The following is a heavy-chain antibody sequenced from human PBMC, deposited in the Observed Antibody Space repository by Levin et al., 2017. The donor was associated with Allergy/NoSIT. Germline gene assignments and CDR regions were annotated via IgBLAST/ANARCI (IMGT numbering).Heavy chain of an antibody. D-gene: IGHD5-18*01. J-gene: IGHJ4*02. CDR3: ARVRGYSYGWDY. Sequence: ASVKVSCKASGYTFTGYYMHWVRQAPGQGLEWMGWINPNSGGTNYAQKFQGRVTMTRDTSISTAYMELSRLRSDDTAVYYCARVRGYSYGWDYWGQGTLVTVSS. CDR1: GYTFTGYY. V-gene: IGHV1-2*02. CDR2: INPNSGGT.